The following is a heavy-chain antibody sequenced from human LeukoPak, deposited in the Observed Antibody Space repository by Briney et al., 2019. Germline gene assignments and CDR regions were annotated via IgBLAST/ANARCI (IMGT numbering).Heavy chain of an antibody. Sequence: GGSLRLSCAASGFTFSTYGMHWVRQAPGKGLEYVSAISGNGGSTYYANSVKGRFTISRDNSKNTLYFQLGSLRAEDMAVYYCAREGELYGSGSYSRVVYYYYMDVWGKGTTVTISS. CDR2: ISGNGGST. CDR1: GFTFSTYG. D-gene: IGHD3-10*01. CDR3: AREGELYGSGSYSRVVYYYYMDV. J-gene: IGHJ6*03. V-gene: IGHV3-64*01.